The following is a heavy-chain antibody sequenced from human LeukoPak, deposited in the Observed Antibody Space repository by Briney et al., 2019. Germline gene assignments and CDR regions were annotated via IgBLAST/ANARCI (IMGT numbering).Heavy chain of an antibody. CDR3: ARHSPLDSLGYSSSWHVNYYCYGMDV. Sequence: SETLSLTCTVSGGSISSSSYYWGWIRQPPGKGLEWIGSIYYSGSTYYNPSLKSRVTISVDTSKNQFSLKLSSVTAADTAVYYCARHSPLDSLGYSSSWHVNYYCYGMDVWGQGTTVTVSS. V-gene: IGHV4-39*01. J-gene: IGHJ6*02. CDR1: GGSISSSSYY. D-gene: IGHD6-13*01. CDR2: IYYSGST.